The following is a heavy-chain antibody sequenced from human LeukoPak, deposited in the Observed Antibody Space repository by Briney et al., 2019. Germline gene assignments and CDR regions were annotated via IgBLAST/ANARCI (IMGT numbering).Heavy chain of an antibody. D-gene: IGHD1-14*01. Sequence: SETLSLTCTVSGASISSSTDYWGWIRQPPGKGLEWIANIYYSGSTYYNPSLKGRVTISVDTSKNQFSLKLSSVTAADTAVYYCAGLIRPGWFGPWGQGTLVTVSS. CDR2: IYYSGST. V-gene: IGHV4-39*01. CDR1: GASISSSTDY. J-gene: IGHJ5*02. CDR3: AGLIRPGWFGP.